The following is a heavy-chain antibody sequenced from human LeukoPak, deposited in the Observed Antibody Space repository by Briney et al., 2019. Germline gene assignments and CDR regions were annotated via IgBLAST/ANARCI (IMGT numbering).Heavy chain of an antibody. CDR3: AKNRGHCVDGVCHNYYYMDV. J-gene: IGHJ6*03. Sequence: GGSLRLSCAASGFTFSSYAMSWVLQAPGRGLEWFAAISGSGGSTYDADSVKGRLPISRDNTKNTMYLQMHRLRAEDTAVYYCAKNRGHCVDGVCHNYYYMDVWGRGTTVTVSS. CDR2: ISGSGGST. D-gene: IGHD2-8*02. CDR1: GFTFSSYA. V-gene: IGHV3-23*01.